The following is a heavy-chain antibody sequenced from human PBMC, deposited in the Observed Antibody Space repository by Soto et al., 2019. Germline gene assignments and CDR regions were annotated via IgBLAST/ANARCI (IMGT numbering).Heavy chain of an antibody. CDR1: GGSISSFTYY. D-gene: IGHD3-10*01. Sequence: SETLSLTCSVSGGSISSFTYYWGWIRQPPGKGLEWIGTVYYNENTYYNPSLKSRVTITVDTAKNQFSLNLRSVTAADTAMYFCARQERYYGSPGWFDPWGPGTLVTVSS. CDR2: VYYNENT. J-gene: IGHJ5*02. V-gene: IGHV4-39*01. CDR3: ARQERYYGSPGWFDP.